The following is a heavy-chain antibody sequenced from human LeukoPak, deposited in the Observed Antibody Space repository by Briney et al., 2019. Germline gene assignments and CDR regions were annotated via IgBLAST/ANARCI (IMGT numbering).Heavy chain of an antibody. CDR3: ARDSYYDSSGLFDY. D-gene: IGHD3-22*01. Sequence: GSSVKISCKASGGTFSSYTISWVRQAPGQGLEWMGRIIPILGIANYAQKFQGRVTITADKSTSTAYMELSSLRSEDTAVYYCARDSYYDSSGLFDYWGQGTLVTVSS. CDR1: GGTFSSYT. J-gene: IGHJ4*02. CDR2: IIPILGIA. V-gene: IGHV1-69*04.